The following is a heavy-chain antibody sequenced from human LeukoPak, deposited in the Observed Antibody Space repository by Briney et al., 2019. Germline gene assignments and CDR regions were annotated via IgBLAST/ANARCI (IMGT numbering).Heavy chain of an antibody. Sequence: GGSLRLSCAASGFTFSDYYMSWIRQAPGKGLEWVSYISSSGSTIYYADSVKGRFTISRDNAKNSLYLQMNSLRAEDTAVYYCAKDQLTWTVKGFLMDVWGKGTTVTVSS. CDR1: GFTFSDYY. D-gene: IGHD3-3*01. V-gene: IGHV3-11*04. CDR2: ISSSGSTI. J-gene: IGHJ6*04. CDR3: AKDQLTWTVKGFLMDV.